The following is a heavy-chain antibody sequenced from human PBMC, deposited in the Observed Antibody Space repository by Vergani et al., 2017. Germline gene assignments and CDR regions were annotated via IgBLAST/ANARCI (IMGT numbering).Heavy chain of an antibody. CDR1: GSSISSGSYY. Sequence: QVQLQESGPGLVRPSQTLSLTCTVSGSSISSGSYYWSWFRQPAGKGLEWIGRFYTGGGTSNNPSLKSRVTISVDTSKNQFSLQLSSVTAADTAVYYCARDPLYSTTWPFLLLDMDVWGQGTTVTVSS. D-gene: IGHD6-13*01. CDR2: FYTGGGT. J-gene: IGHJ6*02. V-gene: IGHV4-61*02. CDR3: ARDPLYSTTWPFLLLDMDV.